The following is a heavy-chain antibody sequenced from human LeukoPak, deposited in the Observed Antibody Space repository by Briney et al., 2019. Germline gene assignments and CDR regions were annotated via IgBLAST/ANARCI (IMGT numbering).Heavy chain of an antibody. V-gene: IGHV4-39*07. CDR1: GGSISSSSYY. D-gene: IGHD6-13*01. CDR2: IYYSGST. Sequence: SETLSLTCTVSGGSISSSSYYSGWIRQPPGKGLEWIGSIYYSGSTYYHPSLKSRVTISVDTSKNQFSLKLSSVTAADTAVYYCTTRLYSSPIPLLDYLGQGTLGNVSS. CDR3: TTRLYSSPIPLLDY. J-gene: IGHJ4*01.